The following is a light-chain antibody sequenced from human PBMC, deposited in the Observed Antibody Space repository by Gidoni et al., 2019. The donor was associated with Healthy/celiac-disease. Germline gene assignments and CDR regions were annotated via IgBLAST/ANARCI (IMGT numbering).Light chain of an antibody. V-gene: IGKV1-33*01. Sequence: DIQMTQSPSSLSASVGDRVTITCQASQDISNYLNWYQQKPWKAPKLLIYDASNLETGVPSRFSGSGSGTDFTFTISSLQPEDIATYSCQQYDNLPRTFGQGTKVEIK. J-gene: IGKJ1*01. CDR2: DAS. CDR1: QDISNY. CDR3: QQYDNLPRT.